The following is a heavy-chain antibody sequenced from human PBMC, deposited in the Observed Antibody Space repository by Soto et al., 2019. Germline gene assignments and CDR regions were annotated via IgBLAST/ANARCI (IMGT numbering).Heavy chain of an antibody. V-gene: IGHV3-48*03. CDR1: VFTCSSYE. J-gene: IGHJ5*02. CDR3: ARGIFGVGPNWFDP. Sequence: GSLRLSCAASVFTCSSYEMDWVRQAPGKGLEWVSYISSSGSTIYYADSVKGRFTISRDNAKNSLYLQMNSLRAEDTAVYYCARGIFGVGPNWFDPWGQGTLVTVSS. D-gene: IGHD3-3*01. CDR2: ISSSGSTI.